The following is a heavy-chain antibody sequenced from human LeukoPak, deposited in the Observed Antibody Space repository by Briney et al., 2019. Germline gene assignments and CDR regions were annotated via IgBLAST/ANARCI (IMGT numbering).Heavy chain of an antibody. J-gene: IGHJ4*02. D-gene: IGHD3-10*01. V-gene: IGHV1-24*01. CDR2: FDPEDGET. CDR3: ARLADYNYYFDY. CDR1: GYTLTELS. Sequence: ASVKVSCKVSGYTLTELSMHWVRQAPGKGLEWMEGFDPEDGETTYAQKFQGRVTMTEDTSTDTAYMELSSLRSEDTAVYYCARLADYNYYFDYWGQGTLVTVSS.